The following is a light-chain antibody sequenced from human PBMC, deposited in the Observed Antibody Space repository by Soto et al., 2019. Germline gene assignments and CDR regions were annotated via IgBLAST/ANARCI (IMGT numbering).Light chain of an antibody. V-gene: IGLV2-18*02. CDR2: EVS. Sequence: QSALTQPPSVSGSPGQSVTISCTGTSSDVGSYNRVSWYQQPPGTAPKLMIYEVSNRPLGVPDRFSGSKSGNTASLTISGLQAEDEADYYCSSYTSSSTHVVFGGGTKVTVL. J-gene: IGLJ2*01. CDR3: SSYTSSSTHVV. CDR1: SSDVGSYNR.